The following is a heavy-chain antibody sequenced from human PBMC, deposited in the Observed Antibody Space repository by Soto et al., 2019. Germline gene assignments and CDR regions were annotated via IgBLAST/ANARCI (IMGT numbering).Heavy chain of an antibody. D-gene: IGHD1-7*01. Sequence: SQTLSLTCAISGDSVSSNCAAWNWIRLSPSRGLEWLARTYYRSRWYNDYAVSVRSRIIVNPDTSKNQFSLQLTSVTPEDSAVYYCAGTTSHQWYYMDVWGKGTTVTVSS. V-gene: IGHV6-1*01. CDR2: TYYRSRWYN. J-gene: IGHJ6*03. CDR1: GDSVSSNCAA. CDR3: AGTTSHQWYYMDV.